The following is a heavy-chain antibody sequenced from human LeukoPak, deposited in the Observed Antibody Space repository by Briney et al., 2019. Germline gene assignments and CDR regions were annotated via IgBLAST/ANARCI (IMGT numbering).Heavy chain of an antibody. CDR2: IYYSGST. CDR1: GGSISSYY. D-gene: IGHD3-10*01. J-gene: IGHJ5*02. V-gene: IGHV4-59*01. CDR3: ARGSVWFPFDP. Sequence: SETLSLTCTVSGGSISSYYWSWIRRPPGKGLEWIGYIYYSGSTNYNPSLKSRVTISVDTSKNQFSLKLSSVTAADTAVYYCARGSVWFPFDPWGQGTLVTVSS.